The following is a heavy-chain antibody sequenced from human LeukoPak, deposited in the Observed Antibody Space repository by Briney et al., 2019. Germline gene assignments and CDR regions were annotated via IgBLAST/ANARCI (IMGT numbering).Heavy chain of an antibody. V-gene: IGHV4-59*12. J-gene: IGHJ3*02. CDR3: ARETYDAFDI. Sequence: LSCAASGFTFDDYAMHWIRQPPGKGLEWIGYIYYSGSTNYNPSLKSRVTISVDTSKNQFSLKLSSVTAADTAVYYCARETYDAFDIWGQGTMVTVSS. CDR2: IYYSGST. CDR1: GFTFDDYA.